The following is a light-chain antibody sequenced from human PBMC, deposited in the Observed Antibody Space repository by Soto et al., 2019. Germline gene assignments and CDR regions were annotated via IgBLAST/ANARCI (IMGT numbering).Light chain of an antibody. CDR1: SSDIGAYHY. J-gene: IGLJ2*01. CDR2: AVN. V-gene: IGLV2-14*01. CDR3: NSYTNSDTAI. Sequence: QSALTQAASVSGSPGQSITISCTGTSSDIGAYHYVSWYQQRPGKAPKVLIYAVNNRPSGISDRFSGSKSGNTASLTISGLQAEDEAVYYCNSYTNSDTAIFGGGTKITVL.